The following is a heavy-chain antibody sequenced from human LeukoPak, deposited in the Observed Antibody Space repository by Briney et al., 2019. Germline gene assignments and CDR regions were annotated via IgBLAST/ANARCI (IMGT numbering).Heavy chain of an antibody. CDR1: GFTFSSYA. V-gene: IGHV3-30-3*01. J-gene: IGHJ4*02. Sequence: SGRSLRLSCAASGFTFSSYAMHWVRQAPGKGLEWVAVISYDGSNKYYADSVKGRFTISRDNSKNTLYLQMNSLRAEDTAVYYCARQLSMVTDDFDYWGQGTLVTVSS. CDR3: ARQLSMVTDDFDY. D-gene: IGHD4/OR15-4a*01. CDR2: ISYDGSNK.